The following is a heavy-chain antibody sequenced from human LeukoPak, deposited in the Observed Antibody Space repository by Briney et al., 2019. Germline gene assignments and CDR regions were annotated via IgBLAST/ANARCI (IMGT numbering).Heavy chain of an antibody. Sequence: PGRSLRLSCAASGFTFSRYAMSWVRQAPGKGLEWVSAVSGSGGSTYYADSVKGRFTSSRAHSKNSPHLQMNSLTAQDTPGYPGAKAVATVTPRYYYYGMDVWGQGTTVT. J-gene: IGHJ6*02. CDR1: GFTFSRYA. V-gene: IGHV3-23*01. CDR3: AKAVATVTPRYYYYGMDV. D-gene: IGHD4-17*01. CDR2: VSGSGGST.